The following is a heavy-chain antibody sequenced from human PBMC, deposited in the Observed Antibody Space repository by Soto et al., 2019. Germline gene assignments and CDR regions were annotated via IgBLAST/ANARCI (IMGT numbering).Heavy chain of an antibody. CDR2: IRSKANSYAT. D-gene: IGHD4-17*01. Sequence: EVQLVESGGGLVQPGGSLKLSCAASGFTFSGSAMHWVRQASGKGLEWVGRIRSKANSYATAYAASVKGRFTISRDDSKNTAYLQMNSLKTEDTAVYYCTRYYGDHTRSYFDYWGQGTLVTVSS. V-gene: IGHV3-73*02. J-gene: IGHJ4*02. CDR1: GFTFSGSA. CDR3: TRYYGDHTRSYFDY.